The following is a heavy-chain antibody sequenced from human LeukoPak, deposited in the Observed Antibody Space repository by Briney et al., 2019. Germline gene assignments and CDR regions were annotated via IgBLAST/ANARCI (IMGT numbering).Heavy chain of an antibody. V-gene: IGHV3-66*02. CDR3: ARGRNCSGGSSYLPLPFDY. CDR2: IYSGGST. J-gene: IGHJ4*02. D-gene: IGHD2-15*01. CDR1: GFTVSSNY. Sequence: GGSLRLSCAASGFTVSSNYMSWVRQAPGKGLEWVSVIYSGGSTYYADSVKGRFTISRDNSKNTLYLQMNSLRAEDTAVYYCARGRNCSGGSSYLPLPFDYWGQGTLVTVSS.